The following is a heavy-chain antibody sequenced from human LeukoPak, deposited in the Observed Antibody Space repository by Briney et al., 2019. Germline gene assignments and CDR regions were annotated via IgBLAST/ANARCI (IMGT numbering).Heavy chain of an antibody. CDR3: ARGPLVAAAGTEADY. CDR2: IYSGGST. CDR1: GFTVSSNY. J-gene: IGHJ4*02. D-gene: IGHD6-13*01. Sequence: TGGSLRLSCAASGFTVSSNYMSWVRQAPGKGLEWVSVIYSGGSTYYADSVKGRFTISRDNSKNTLYLQMNSLRAEDTAVYYCARGPLVAAAGTEADYWGQGTLVTVSS. V-gene: IGHV3-53*01.